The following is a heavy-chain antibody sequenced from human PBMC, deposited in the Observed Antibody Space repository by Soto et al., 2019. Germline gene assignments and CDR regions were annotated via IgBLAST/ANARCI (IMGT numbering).Heavy chain of an antibody. D-gene: IGHD3-22*01. CDR2: ISTRRGLT. CDR3: AKEFYYDPSGQYSDLYFES. Sequence: PGGSLTLSCAASGFSFSSYAMSCVRQAAPQWLEWVSSISTRRGLTNYADSVKGRFTISRDNSANAVYLDMDNLRSEDTGIYYCAKEFYYDPSGQYSDLYFESWGQGA. V-gene: IGHV3-23*01. J-gene: IGHJ4*02. CDR1: GFSFSSYA.